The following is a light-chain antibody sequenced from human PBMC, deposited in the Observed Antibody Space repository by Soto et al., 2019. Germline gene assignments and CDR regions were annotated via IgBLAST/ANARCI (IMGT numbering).Light chain of an antibody. CDR1: QSVSGW. CDR2: EAS. Sequence: IQMTQSPSTLSSSLGGTVTVTWRASQSVSGWLAWYQQKPGKAPKLLIYEASSLESAVPSRFSGSGSGTEFTLTISGLQPDDFATYYCQQFNSYPITFGQGTRLEIK. CDR3: QQFNSYPIT. V-gene: IGKV1-5*01. J-gene: IGKJ5*01.